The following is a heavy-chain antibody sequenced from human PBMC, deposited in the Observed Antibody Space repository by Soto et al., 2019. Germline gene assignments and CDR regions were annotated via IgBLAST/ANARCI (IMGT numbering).Heavy chain of an antibody. J-gene: IGHJ4*02. Sequence: QVQLQQWGAGLLTPSETLSLTCAVYGGSFSGYYWSWIRQPPGKGLEWIREIYHTGSTNYTPSLKSRVAIAVDTSKNQFSLKLNSVTAADTAVYYCARGSRGRSSSWSDYWGQGTLVTVSS. CDR2: IYHTGST. CDR3: ARGSRGRSSSWSDY. V-gene: IGHV4-34*01. D-gene: IGHD6-13*01. CDR1: GGSFSGYY.